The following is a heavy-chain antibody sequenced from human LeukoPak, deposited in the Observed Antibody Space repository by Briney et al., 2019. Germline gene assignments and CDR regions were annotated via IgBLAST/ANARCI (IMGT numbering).Heavy chain of an antibody. V-gene: IGHV4-59*01. CDR1: GGSISSYY. Sequence: SETLSLTCTVSGGSISSYYWSWLRQPPGKGLEWLGYIYYSGSTNYNPSLKSRVTISVDTSKNQFSLKLSSVTAADTAVYYCARVPIDGYNFNAFDIWGQGTMVTVSS. CDR3: ARVPIDGYNFNAFDI. J-gene: IGHJ3*02. CDR2: IYYSGST. D-gene: IGHD5-24*01.